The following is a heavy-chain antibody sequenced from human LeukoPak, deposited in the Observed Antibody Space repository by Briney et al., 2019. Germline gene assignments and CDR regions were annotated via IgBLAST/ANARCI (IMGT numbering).Heavy chain of an antibody. CDR3: ARLFPGDYDSLHAFDI. CDR1: GYSISSGYY. V-gene: IGHV4-38-2*01. CDR2: IYHSGST. D-gene: IGHD3-22*01. Sequence: WETLSLTCAVSGYSISSGYYCGWIRQAPGKGLEWIGSIYHSGSTYYNPSLKSRVTISVDTSKNQFSLKLSSVTAADTAVYYCARLFPGDYDSLHAFDIWGQGTMVTVSS. J-gene: IGHJ3*02.